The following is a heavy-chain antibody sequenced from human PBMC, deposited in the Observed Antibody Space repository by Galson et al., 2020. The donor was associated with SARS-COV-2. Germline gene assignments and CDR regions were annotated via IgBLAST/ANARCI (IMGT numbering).Heavy chain of an antibody. CDR1: GGSFSGYY. Sequence: SETLSLTCAVYGGSFSGYYWSWIRQPPGKGLEWIGEINHSGSTNYNPSLKSRVTISVDTSKNQFSLKLSSVTAADTAVYYCARGLWFGGLHNDYWGQGTLVTVSS. V-gene: IGHV4-34*01. CDR3: ARGLWFGGLHNDY. J-gene: IGHJ4*02. CDR2: INHSGST. D-gene: IGHD3-10*01.